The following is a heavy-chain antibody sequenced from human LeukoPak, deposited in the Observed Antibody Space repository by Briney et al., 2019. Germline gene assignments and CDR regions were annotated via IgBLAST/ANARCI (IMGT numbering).Heavy chain of an antibody. D-gene: IGHD3-22*01. CDR2: IYSGGST. V-gene: IGHV3-53*01. Sequence: GGSLRLSRAASGFTVSSNYMSWVRQAPGKGLEWVSVIYSGGSTYYADSVKGRFTISRDNSKNTLYLQTNSLRAEDTAVYYCHTYYYDSSGYYSSDYFDYWGQGTLVTVSS. CDR1: GFTVSSNY. CDR3: HTYYYDSSGYYSSDYFDY. J-gene: IGHJ4*02.